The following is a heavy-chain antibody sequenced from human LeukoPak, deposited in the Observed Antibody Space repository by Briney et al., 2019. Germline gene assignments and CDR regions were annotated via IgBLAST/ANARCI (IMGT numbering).Heavy chain of an antibody. CDR3: ARDGAMATGYYYYYGMDV. J-gene: IGHJ6*02. CDR1: GYTFTGYY. V-gene: IGHV1-2*02. D-gene: IGHD5-18*01. CDR2: INPNSGGT. Sequence: ASVKVSCKASGYTFTGYYMHWVRQAPGQGLEWMGWINPNSGGTNCAQKLQGRVTMTRDTSISTAYMELSRLRSDDTAVYYCARDGAMATGYYYYYGMDVWGQGTTVTVSS.